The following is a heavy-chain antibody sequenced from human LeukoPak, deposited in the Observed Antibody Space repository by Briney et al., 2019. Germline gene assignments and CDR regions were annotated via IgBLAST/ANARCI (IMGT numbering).Heavy chain of an antibody. CDR1: GFTFSSYE. CDR3: ARVRAAAGFDY. CDR2: ISSSGSTI. J-gene: IGHJ4*02. Sequence: GGSLRLSCAASGFTFSSYEMNWVRQAPGKGLEWVSYISSSGSTIYYADSVKGRFTISGDNAKNSLYLQMNSLRAEDTAVYYCARVRAAAGFDYWGQGTLVTVSS. D-gene: IGHD6-13*01. V-gene: IGHV3-48*03.